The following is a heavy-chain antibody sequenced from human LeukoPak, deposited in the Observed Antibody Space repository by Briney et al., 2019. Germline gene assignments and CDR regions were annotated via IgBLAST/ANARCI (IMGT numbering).Heavy chain of an antibody. D-gene: IGHD2-2*01. CDR2: IDSSSRYI. V-gene: IGHV3-21*01. Sequence: PGGSLRLSCAASGFTFSSYNMDWVRQAPGKGLEWVSFIDSSSRYIYQADSVKGRFTISRDNDKSSVFLQMNSLRAEDTAVYYCARVGGHCTSTSCPPPDYWGQGTLVTVSS. CDR3: ARVGGHCTSTSCPPPDY. CDR1: GFTFSSYN. J-gene: IGHJ4*02.